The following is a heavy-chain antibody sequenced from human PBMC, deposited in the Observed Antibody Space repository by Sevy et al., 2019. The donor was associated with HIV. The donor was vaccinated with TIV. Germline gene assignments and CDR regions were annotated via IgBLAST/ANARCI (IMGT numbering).Heavy chain of an antibody. CDR2: IKSKTDGGTT. J-gene: IGHJ4*02. CDR3: TTEHYYDSSGYWGGY. V-gene: IGHV3-15*01. D-gene: IGHD3-22*01. Sequence: GGSLRLSCAASGFTFSNAWMSWVRQAPGKGLEWVGRIKSKTDGGTTDYAAPVKGRFTISRDDSKNTLYLQMNSLKTEDTAVFYCTTEHYYDSSGYWGGYWGQGTLVTVSS. CDR1: GFTFSNAW.